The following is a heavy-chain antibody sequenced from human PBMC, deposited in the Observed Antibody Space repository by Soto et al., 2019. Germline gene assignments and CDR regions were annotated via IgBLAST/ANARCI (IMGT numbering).Heavy chain of an antibody. CDR3: ARTAYYYDSSGYYFDC. Sequence: QVQLVEPGGGVVQPGRSLRLSCAASGFTFSSYGMHWVRQAPGKGLEWVAVIWYDGRNTYYADSVKGGFTISRDNSKNTLYLQMNSLRAEDTAVYYCARTAYYYDSSGYYFDCWGQGTLVTVSS. CDR1: GFTFSSYG. V-gene: IGHV3-33*01. CDR2: IWYDGRNT. D-gene: IGHD3-22*01. J-gene: IGHJ4*02.